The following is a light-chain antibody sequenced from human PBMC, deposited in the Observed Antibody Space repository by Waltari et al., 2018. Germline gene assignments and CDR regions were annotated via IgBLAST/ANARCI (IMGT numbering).Light chain of an antibody. Sequence: EMVLTQSPGTLSLSPGESGTLPCRASQSVTNNYLAWYQQKPGRAPRLLIYRASIRATGIPDRFSASGSGTDVSLTISRLEPEDFAVYYCQQYVNSPPTWAFGQGTKVEIK. CDR1: QSVTNNY. J-gene: IGKJ1*01. CDR2: RAS. CDR3: QQYVNSPPTWA. V-gene: IGKV3-20*01.